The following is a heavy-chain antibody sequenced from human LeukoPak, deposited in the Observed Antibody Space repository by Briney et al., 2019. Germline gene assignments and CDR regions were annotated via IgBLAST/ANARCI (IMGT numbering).Heavy chain of an antibody. CDR1: GFTFSSYG. CDR2: ISYDGSNK. D-gene: IGHD5-18*01. CDR3: AKDQVDTAMVFNYYYYYMDV. V-gene: IGHV3-30*18. J-gene: IGHJ6*03. Sequence: GGSLRLSCAASGFTFSSYGMHWVRQAPGKGLEWVAVISYDGSNKYYADSVKGRFTISRDNSKNTLYLQMNSLRAEDTAVYYCAKDQVDTAMVFNYYYYYMDVWGKGTTVTVSS.